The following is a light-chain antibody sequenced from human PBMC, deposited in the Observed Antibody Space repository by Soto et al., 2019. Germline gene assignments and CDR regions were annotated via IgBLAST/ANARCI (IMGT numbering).Light chain of an antibody. CDR2: DNN. Sequence: QSVLMQPPSVSAAPGQKVTISCSGSSSNIGKNYVSWYQQLPGTAPKLLIYDNNKRPSGIPDRFSGSKSGTSATLGITGLQTGDEADYYCGTWDSSLSAVIIGGGTKVTVL. CDR1: SSNIGKNY. V-gene: IGLV1-51*01. J-gene: IGLJ2*01. CDR3: GTWDSSLSAVI.